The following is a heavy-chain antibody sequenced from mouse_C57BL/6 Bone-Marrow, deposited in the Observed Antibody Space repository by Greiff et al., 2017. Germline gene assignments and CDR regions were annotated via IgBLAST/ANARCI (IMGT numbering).Heavy chain of an antibody. CDR3: ARRELFGY. CDR1: GYTFTSYG. V-gene: IGHV1-81*01. Sequence: VQLQQSGAELARPGASVKLSCKASGYTFTSYGISWVKQRTGQGLEWIGEISPRSGNTYYNEKFKGKATLTADKSSSTAYMELRSLTSEDSAVYFCARRELFGYWGQGTTLTDSS. J-gene: IGHJ2*01. CDR2: ISPRSGNT.